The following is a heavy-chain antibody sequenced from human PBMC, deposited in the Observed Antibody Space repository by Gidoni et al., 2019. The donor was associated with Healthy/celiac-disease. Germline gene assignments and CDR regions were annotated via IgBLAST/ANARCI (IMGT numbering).Heavy chain of an antibody. CDR1: GFTFSSYG. Sequence: QVPLVDSGARAVQPGTSLTLSCASSGFTFSSYGMHWVRQAPVKGLAWVAVISYDGSNKYYADSVKGRFTISRDNSKNTLYLQMNSLRAEDTAVYYCAKVLAPGEYYYYGMDVWGQGTTVNVSS. CDR3: AKVLAPGEYYYYGMDV. D-gene: IGHD3-3*02. V-gene: IGHV3-30*18. J-gene: IGHJ6*02. CDR2: ISYDGSNK.